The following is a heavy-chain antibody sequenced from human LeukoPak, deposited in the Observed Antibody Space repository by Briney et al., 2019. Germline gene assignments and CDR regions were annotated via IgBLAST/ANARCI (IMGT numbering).Heavy chain of an antibody. V-gene: IGHV1-24*01. Sequence: ASVKVSCKVSGYTLTELSMHWVRQAPGKGLEWMGGFDPEDGETIYAQKFQGRVTMTEDTSTDTAYMELSSLRSEDTAVYYCATVDRGSGSYYNVLSWFDPWGQGTLVTVSS. CDR2: FDPEDGET. J-gene: IGHJ5*02. D-gene: IGHD3-10*01. CDR3: ATVDRGSGSYYNVLSWFDP. CDR1: GYTLTELS.